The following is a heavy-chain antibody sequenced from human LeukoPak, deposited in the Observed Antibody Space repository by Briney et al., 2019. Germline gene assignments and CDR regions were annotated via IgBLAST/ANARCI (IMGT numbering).Heavy chain of an antibody. D-gene: IGHD2-2*01. J-gene: IGHJ3*02. V-gene: IGHV3-15*01. CDR2: IKSKTDGGTT. Sequence: GGSLRLSCAASGFTFSNAWMSWVRQAPGKGLEWVGRIKSKTDGGTTDYAAPVKGRFTISRDDSKNTLYLQMNSLKTEDTAVYYCTTYSGAEDIVVVPAAMPDAFDIWGQGTMVTVSS. CDR3: TTYSGAEDIVVVPAAMPDAFDI. CDR1: GFTFSNAW.